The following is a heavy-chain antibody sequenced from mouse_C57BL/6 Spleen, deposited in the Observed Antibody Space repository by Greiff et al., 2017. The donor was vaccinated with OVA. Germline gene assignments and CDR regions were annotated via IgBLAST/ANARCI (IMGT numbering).Heavy chain of an antibody. CDR1: GYSITSGYY. J-gene: IGHJ4*01. CDR3: AREHY. V-gene: IGHV3-6*01. Sequence: DVKLQESGPGLVKPSQSLSLTCSVTGYSITSGYYWNWIRQFPGNKLEWMGYISYDGSNNYNPSLKNRISITRDTSKNQFFLKLNSVTTEDTATYYCAREHYWGQGTSVTVSS. CDR2: ISYDGSN.